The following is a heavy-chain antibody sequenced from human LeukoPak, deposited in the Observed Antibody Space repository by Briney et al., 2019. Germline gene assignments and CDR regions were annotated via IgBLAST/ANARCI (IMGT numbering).Heavy chain of an antibody. Sequence: ASVKVSCKASGYTFTSYGISWVRQAPGQGLEWMGWISAYNGNTNYAQKLQGRVTMTTDSSTSTAYMELRSLRSDDTAVYYCARVLYASRVLRYFDWLHPFDYWGQGTLVTVSS. CDR1: GYTFTSYG. CDR2: ISAYNGNT. J-gene: IGHJ4*02. CDR3: ARVLYASRVLRYFDWLHPFDY. D-gene: IGHD3-9*01. V-gene: IGHV1-18*01.